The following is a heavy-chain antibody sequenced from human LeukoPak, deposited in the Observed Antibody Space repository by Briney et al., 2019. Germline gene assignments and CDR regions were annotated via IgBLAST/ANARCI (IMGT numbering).Heavy chain of an antibody. V-gene: IGHV4-59*01. CDR1: GGSISSYY. D-gene: IGHD6-19*01. Sequence: SETLSLTCTVSGGSISSYYWSWIRQPPGKGLEWIGYIHFSGSSSYNPSVKSRVSISLDTSKNQFSLMLSSVTAADTAVYYCARVLPGIAVGEMDYWGRGTLVTVSS. CDR3: ARVLPGIAVGEMDY. CDR2: IHFSGSS. J-gene: IGHJ4*02.